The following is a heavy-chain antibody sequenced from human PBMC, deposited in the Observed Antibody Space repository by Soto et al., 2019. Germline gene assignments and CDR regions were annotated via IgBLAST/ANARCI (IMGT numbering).Heavy chain of an antibody. Sequence: GESLKISCQGSGYSFTTHWIAWVRQMPGRGLDWVGIIYPPKNDIRYNPSFQGRVTISADKSINTAYLQWGSLRASDTAMYFCARHRVPAAPPNYYYYGLDVWGQGTTVTVSS. D-gene: IGHD2-2*01. CDR2: IYPPKNDI. CDR3: ARHRVPAAPPNYYYYGLDV. V-gene: IGHV5-51*01. J-gene: IGHJ6*02. CDR1: GYSFTTHW.